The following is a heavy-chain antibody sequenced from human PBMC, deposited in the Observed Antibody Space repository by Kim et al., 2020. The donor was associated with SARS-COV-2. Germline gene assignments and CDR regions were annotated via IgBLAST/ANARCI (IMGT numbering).Heavy chain of an antibody. Sequence: GGSLRLSCAASGFTVSIYAMSWVRQAPGKGLEWVSAISGSGGSTYYADSVKGRFTISRDNSKNTLYLQMNSLRAEDTALYYCAKDSTLEPYVMDVWGQGTTVTVSS. J-gene: IGHJ6*02. CDR2: ISGSGGST. CDR3: AKDSTLEPYVMDV. V-gene: IGHV3-23*01. CDR1: GFTVSIYA.